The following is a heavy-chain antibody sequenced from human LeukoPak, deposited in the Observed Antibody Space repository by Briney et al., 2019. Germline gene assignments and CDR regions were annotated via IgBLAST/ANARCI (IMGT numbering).Heavy chain of an antibody. V-gene: IGHV1-18*01. CDR2: ISAYNGNT. CDR1: GYTFTSYG. Sequence: VASVKVSCKASGYTFTSYGISWVRQAPGQGLEWMGWISAYNGNTNYAQKLQGRVTMTTDTSTSTAYMELRSLRSEDTAVYYCARAYGGYYYYYMDVWGKGTTVTVSS. D-gene: IGHD4-23*01. J-gene: IGHJ6*03. CDR3: ARAYGGYYYYYMDV.